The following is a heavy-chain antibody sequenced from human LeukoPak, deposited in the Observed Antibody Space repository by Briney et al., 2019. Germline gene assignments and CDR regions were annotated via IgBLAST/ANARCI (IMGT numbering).Heavy chain of an antibody. Sequence: SETLSLTCTVSGGPISRYYWSWIRQPPGKGLEWIGYIYYSGSTNYNPSLESRVTMSVDTSKNQFSLKLRSVTAADTAVYYCARPGVGSGRYGAFDIWGQGTMVTVSS. CDR1: GGPISRYY. V-gene: IGHV4-59*08. J-gene: IGHJ3*02. CDR3: ARPGVGSGRYGAFDI. CDR2: IYYSGST. D-gene: IGHD5-18*01.